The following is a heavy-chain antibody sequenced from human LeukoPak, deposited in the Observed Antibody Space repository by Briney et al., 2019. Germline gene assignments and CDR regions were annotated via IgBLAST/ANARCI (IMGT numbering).Heavy chain of an antibody. CDR2: IYPGDSDT. Sequence: GESLKISFKGSGYSFNNFWIGWVRQMPGKGLEWMGIIYPGDSDTRYNTSFQGHVTFSADKSISPAYLQWSSLKASDTAMFYCARRGSSGWEFFDYWGQGTLVTVSP. J-gene: IGHJ4*02. CDR1: GYSFNNFW. V-gene: IGHV5-51*01. D-gene: IGHD6-19*01. CDR3: ARRGSSGWEFFDY.